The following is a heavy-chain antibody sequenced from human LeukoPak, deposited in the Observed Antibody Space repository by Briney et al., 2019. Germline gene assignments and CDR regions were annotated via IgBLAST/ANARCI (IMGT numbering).Heavy chain of an antibody. CDR3: VRGERLGGDY. CDR1: GVSISSYY. D-gene: IGHD3-10*01. J-gene: IGHJ4*01. CDR2: ISYSGGT. Sequence: SETLSLTCSVSGVSISSYYWSWIRQSPGKGLEWIGYISYSGGTNYSPSLKSRVTISLDTSKNQFSLQLSSVTAADTAVYYCVRGERLGGDYWGHGTLVTVSS. V-gene: IGHV4-59*01.